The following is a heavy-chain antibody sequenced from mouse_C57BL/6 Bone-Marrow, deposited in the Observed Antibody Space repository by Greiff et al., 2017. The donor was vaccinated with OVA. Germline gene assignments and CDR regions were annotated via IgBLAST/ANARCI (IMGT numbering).Heavy chain of an antibody. CDR3: VRHRGSSGYGGWFAY. CDR1: GFSFNTYA. V-gene: IGHV10-1*01. D-gene: IGHD3-2*02. Sequence: EVQLVESGGGLVQPKGSLKLSCAASGFSFNTYAMNWVRQAPGKGLEWVARIRSKSNNYATYYADSVKDRFTISRDDSESMLYLQMNNLKTEDTAMYYCVRHRGSSGYGGWFAYWGQGTLVTVSA. CDR2: IRSKSNNYAT. J-gene: IGHJ3*01.